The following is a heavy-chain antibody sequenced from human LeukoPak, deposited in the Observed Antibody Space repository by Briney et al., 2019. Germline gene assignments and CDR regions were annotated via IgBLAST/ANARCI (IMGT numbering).Heavy chain of an antibody. Sequence: PSETLSLTCAVYGGSFSGYYWSWIRQPPGKGLEWLGEINHSGSTNYNPSLKSRVTISVDTSKNQFSLKLSSVTAADTAVYYCARGLVYCSSTSCYGVHTYNWFDPWGQGTLVTVSS. CDR1: GGSFSGYY. J-gene: IGHJ5*02. D-gene: IGHD2-2*01. V-gene: IGHV4-34*01. CDR3: ARGLVYCSSTSCYGVHTYNWFDP. CDR2: INHSGST.